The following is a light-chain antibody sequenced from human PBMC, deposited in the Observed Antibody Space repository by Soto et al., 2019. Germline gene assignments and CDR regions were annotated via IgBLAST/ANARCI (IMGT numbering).Light chain of an antibody. J-gene: IGLJ2*01. V-gene: IGLV2-11*01. Sequence: QSALTQPRSVSGPPGQSVSISCSGTSSDVGTYNYVSWYQQHPGKAPKLMIYVVSKRPSGVPDRFSGSKSGNTASLTISGLQAEDEADYYCCSYAGGYTHAVFGGGTKLTVL. CDR1: SSDVGTYNY. CDR2: VVS. CDR3: CSYAGGYTHAV.